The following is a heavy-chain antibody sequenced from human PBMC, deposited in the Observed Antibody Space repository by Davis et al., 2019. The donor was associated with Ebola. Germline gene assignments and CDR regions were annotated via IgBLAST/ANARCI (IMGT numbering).Heavy chain of an antibody. V-gene: IGHV1-18*04. CDR1: GYTFTSYY. CDR2: ISAYNGNT. Sequence: ASVKVSCKASGYTFTSYYMHWVRQAPGQGLEWMGWISAYNGNTNYAQKFQGRVTMTTDTSTRKAFMELRSLRSDDTAVYYCARDGALGYSSSWPLLSKFDYWGQGTLVTVSS. CDR3: ARDGALGYSSSWPLLSKFDY. D-gene: IGHD6-13*01. J-gene: IGHJ4*02.